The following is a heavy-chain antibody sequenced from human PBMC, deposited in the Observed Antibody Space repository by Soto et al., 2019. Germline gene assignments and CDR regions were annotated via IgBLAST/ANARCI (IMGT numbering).Heavy chain of an antibody. J-gene: IGHJ4*02. CDR3: ASGYSSGWYPDFDY. CDR2: IIPIFGTA. Sequence: QVQLVQSGAEVKKPGSSVKVSCKASGGTFSSYAISCVRQAPGQGLEWMGGIIPIFGTANYAQKFQGRVTSTADKTTSTAYMELSSLRSVDTAVYYFASGYSSGWYPDFDYCGQGTLVTVSS. D-gene: IGHD6-19*01. CDR1: GGTFSSYA. V-gene: IGHV1-69*06.